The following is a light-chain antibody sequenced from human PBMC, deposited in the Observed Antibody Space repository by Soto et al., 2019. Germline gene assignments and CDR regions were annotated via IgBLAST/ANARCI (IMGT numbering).Light chain of an antibody. CDR3: MQALQTPRT. V-gene: IGKV2-28*01. CDR2: LGS. CDR1: QSLLHSNGYNY. Sequence: DLVMTQSPLSLPVTPGEPASISCRSSQSLLHSNGYNYLDWYLQKPGQSPQLLIYLGSNRASSVPDRFSGIGSGTDFTLKISRVEAEEVGVYYCMQALQTPRTFGQGTQVEIK. J-gene: IGKJ1*01.